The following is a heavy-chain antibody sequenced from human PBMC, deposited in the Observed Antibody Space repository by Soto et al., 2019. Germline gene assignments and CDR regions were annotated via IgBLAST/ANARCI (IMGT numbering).Heavy chain of an antibody. D-gene: IGHD1-1*01. CDR3: ARDWSGEMNTIADS. J-gene: IGHJ4*02. Sequence: QVQLVQSGAEVKKPGASVKVSCKASGYTFASYGISWLRQAPGQGLEWLGWVSTYSPKTVYAQKFQGRVTMTTATATTTAYVELTSLTSNDTAVYYCARDWSGEMNTIADSWGQGTLVTVSS. CDR1: GYTFASYG. V-gene: IGHV1-18*01. CDR2: VSTYSPKT.